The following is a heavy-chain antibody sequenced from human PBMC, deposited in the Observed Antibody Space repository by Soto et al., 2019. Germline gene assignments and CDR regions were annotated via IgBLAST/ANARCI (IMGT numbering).Heavy chain of an antibody. J-gene: IGHJ4*02. CDR1: GGSISSGGYY. V-gene: IGHV4-30-4*08. CDR2: IYYSGST. D-gene: IGHD7-27*01. Sequence: SETLSLTCTVSGGSISSGGYYWSWIRQHPGKGLEWIGYIYYSGSTYYNPSLNSRVTISVDTSKNQFSLKLTSVTAADTAVYYCTRGPSGDKVDYWSPGTLVTVSS. CDR3: TRGPSGDKVDY.